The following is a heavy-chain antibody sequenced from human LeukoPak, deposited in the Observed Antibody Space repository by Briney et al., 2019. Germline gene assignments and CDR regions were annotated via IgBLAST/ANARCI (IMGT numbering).Heavy chain of an antibody. CDR1: GFAFSSYA. D-gene: IGHD1-1*01. Sequence: PGGSLRLSCAASGFAFSSYAMHWVRQAPGKGLEWVAVISYDGSNKYYADSVKGRFTISRDNSKNTLYLQMNSLRAEDTAVYYCASPEIEMATTPFDYWGQGTLVTVSS. CDR3: ASPEIEMATTPFDY. J-gene: IGHJ4*02. V-gene: IGHV3-30-3*01. CDR2: ISYDGSNK.